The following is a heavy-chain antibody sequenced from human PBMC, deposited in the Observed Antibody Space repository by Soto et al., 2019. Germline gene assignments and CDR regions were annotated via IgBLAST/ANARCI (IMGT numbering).Heavy chain of an antibody. CDR1: GFTFDRYS. CDR2: ISDRSSYI. CDR3: VRQTTVVPYYFDY. V-gene: IGHV3-21*01. Sequence: EVQLVESRGGLVKPGGSPRLSCAASGFTFDRYSMNWVRQTPGKGLEWVSSISDRSSYIYYADSLKGRFTISRDNTKNSLYLQMNSVRAEDTAVYYCVRQTTVVPYYFDYWGQGTKVTVSS. D-gene: IGHD4-17*01. J-gene: IGHJ4*02.